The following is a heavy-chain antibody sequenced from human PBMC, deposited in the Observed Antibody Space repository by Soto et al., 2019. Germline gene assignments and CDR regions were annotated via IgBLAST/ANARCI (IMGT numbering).Heavy chain of an antibody. V-gene: IGHV3-23*01. J-gene: IGHJ6*03. CDR2: ISGSGGST. Sequence: GGSLRLSCAASGFTFSSYAMSWVRQAPGKGLEWVSAISGSGGSTYYADSVKGRFTISRDNSKNTLYLQMNSLRAEDTAVYYCAKDPGLEWVSYYYYMDVWGKGTTVTVSS. D-gene: IGHD3-3*01. CDR1: GFTFSSYA. CDR3: AKDPGLEWVSYYYYMDV.